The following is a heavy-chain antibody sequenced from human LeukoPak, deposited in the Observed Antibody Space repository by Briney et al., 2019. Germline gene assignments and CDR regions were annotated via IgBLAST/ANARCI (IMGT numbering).Heavy chain of an antibody. CDR3: ARGTDWLPQY. D-gene: IGHD3/OR15-3a*01. Sequence: SETLSLTCTVSGGSISSYYWSWIRQPPGKGLEWIGYIYHSGSNDYNPSLRGRVTISLDMSKNRFSLTLSSVTAADTAVYYCARGTDWLPQYWGQGTLVTVSS. CDR1: GGSISSYY. CDR2: IYHSGSN. V-gene: IGHV4-4*09. J-gene: IGHJ4*02.